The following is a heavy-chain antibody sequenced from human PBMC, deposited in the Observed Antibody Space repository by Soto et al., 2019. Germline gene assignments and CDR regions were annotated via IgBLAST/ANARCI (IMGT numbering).Heavy chain of an antibody. V-gene: IGHV4-59*01. J-gene: IGHJ5*02. CDR3: ARAHGDFWFDP. Sequence: VELQESGPGLVKPSETLSLTCTVSGCSFSGYHWAWIRQPPGKGLEWIGYIFDSGTTNFKSSLRGRVAISLDKFKNQFSLQLTSVTAADTAIYYCARAHGDFWFDPWGQGVLVIVSS. CDR2: IFDSGTT. CDR1: GCSFSGYH.